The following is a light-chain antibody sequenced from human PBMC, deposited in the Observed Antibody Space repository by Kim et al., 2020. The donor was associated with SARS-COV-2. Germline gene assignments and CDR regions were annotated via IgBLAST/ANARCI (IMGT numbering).Light chain of an antibody. J-gene: IGKJ2*01. V-gene: IGKV3-11*01. Sequence: LSLSPGERATHACRASQSVSSYLAWYQQAPGQAPRLLIYDASNRATGIPARFSGSGSGTDFTLTISSLEPEDFAVYYCQQRSNPYTFGQGTKLEI. CDR1: QSVSSY. CDR3: QQRSNPYT. CDR2: DAS.